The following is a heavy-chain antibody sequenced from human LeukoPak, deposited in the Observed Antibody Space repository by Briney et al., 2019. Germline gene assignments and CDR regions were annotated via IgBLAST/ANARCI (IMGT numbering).Heavy chain of an antibody. Sequence: PSETLSLTCTVSGGSISSYYWSWIRQPPGKGLEWIGYIYTSGSTNYNPSLKSRVTMSVDTSKNQFSLKLSSVTAADTAVYYCARDTYYYGSGSSNWFDPWGQGTLVTVSS. CDR3: ARDTYYYGSGSSNWFDP. CDR1: GGSISSYY. J-gene: IGHJ5*02. V-gene: IGHV4-4*08. CDR2: IYTSGST. D-gene: IGHD3-10*01.